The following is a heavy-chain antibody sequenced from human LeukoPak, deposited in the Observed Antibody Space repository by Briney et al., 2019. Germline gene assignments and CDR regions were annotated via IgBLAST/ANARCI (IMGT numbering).Heavy chain of an antibody. Sequence: PGRSLRLSCAASGFTFSSYGMHWVRQAPGKGLEWVAVISYDGSNKYYADSVKGRFTISRDNSKNTLYLQMNSLRAEDTAVYYCAKAPYRYGSGTYYSDYWGQGTLVTVSS. CDR1: GFTFSSYG. D-gene: IGHD3-10*01. V-gene: IGHV3-30*18. CDR3: AKAPYRYGSGTYYSDY. J-gene: IGHJ4*02. CDR2: ISYDGSNK.